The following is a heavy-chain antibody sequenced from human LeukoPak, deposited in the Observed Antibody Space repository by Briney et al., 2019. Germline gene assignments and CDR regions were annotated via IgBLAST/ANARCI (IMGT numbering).Heavy chain of an antibody. CDR2: ISYDGSNK. D-gene: IGHD4-17*01. V-gene: IGHV3-30-3*01. Sequence: GGSLRLSCAASGFTFSSYAMHWVRQAPGKGLEWVAVISYDGSNKYYADSVKGRFTISRDNSKNTLYLQMNSLRAEDTAVYYCARVQTTVTTYYAFDIWGQGTMVTVSS. CDR3: ARVQTTVTTYYAFDI. J-gene: IGHJ3*02. CDR1: GFTFSSYA.